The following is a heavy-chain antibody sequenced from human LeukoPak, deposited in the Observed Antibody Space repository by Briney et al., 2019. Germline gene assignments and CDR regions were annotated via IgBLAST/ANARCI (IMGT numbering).Heavy chain of an antibody. V-gene: IGHV3-23*01. D-gene: IGHD2-2*02. CDR3: AKERPGYTNPDYFDY. CDR2: ISGSGANT. CDR1: GFTFSPYA. Sequence: GGSLRLSCAASGFTFSPYAMSWVRQAPGKGLEWVSTISGSGANTYYADSVRGRFTISRDNSKNTLYLHMNSLRAEDTAVYYCAKERPGYTNPDYFDYWGQGTLVTVSS. J-gene: IGHJ4*02.